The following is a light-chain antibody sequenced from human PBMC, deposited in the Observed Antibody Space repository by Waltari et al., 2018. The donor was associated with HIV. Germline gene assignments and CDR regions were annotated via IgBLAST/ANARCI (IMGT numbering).Light chain of an antibody. CDR3: GAWDDSLRAGI. CDR1: SSNVGKRP. Sequence: QSLLTQPPSVSAAPGQRVTISCSGSSSNVGKRPVSWYQQFPGASPKLLFYEKYHRPSDSPDRLSGSKCGSSATLDITGLQAEDDADYYCGAWDDSLRAGIFGGGTKLSVL. J-gene: IGLJ2*01. V-gene: IGLV1-51*02. CDR2: EKY.